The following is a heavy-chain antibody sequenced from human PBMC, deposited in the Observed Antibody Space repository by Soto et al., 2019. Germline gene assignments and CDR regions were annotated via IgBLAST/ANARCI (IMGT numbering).Heavy chain of an antibody. CDR3: ARGSYCSGGSCQLGDYYYGMDV. J-gene: IGHJ6*02. CDR2: ISSSSSTI. Sequence: GGSPRLSCAASGFTFSSYSMNWVRQAPGKGLEWVSYISSSSSTIYYADSVKGRFTISRDNAKNSLYLQMNSLRDEDTAVYYCARGSYCSGGSCQLGDYYYGMDVWGQGTTVTVSS. V-gene: IGHV3-48*02. D-gene: IGHD2-15*01. CDR1: GFTFSSYS.